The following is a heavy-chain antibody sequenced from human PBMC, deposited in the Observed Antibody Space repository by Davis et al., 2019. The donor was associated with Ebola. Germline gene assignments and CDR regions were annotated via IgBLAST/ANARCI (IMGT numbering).Heavy chain of an antibody. CDR1: GYTFTSYA. Sequence: AASVKVSCKASGYTFTSYAMNWVRQAPGQGLEWMGWINTNTGNPTYAQGFTGRFVFSLDTSVSTAYLQISSLKAEDTAVYYCASLRSGIAVAGTYYYYGMDVWGQGTTVTVSS. CDR3: ASLRSGIAVAGTYYYYGMDV. D-gene: IGHD6-19*01. CDR2: INTNTGNP. V-gene: IGHV7-4-1*02. J-gene: IGHJ6*02.